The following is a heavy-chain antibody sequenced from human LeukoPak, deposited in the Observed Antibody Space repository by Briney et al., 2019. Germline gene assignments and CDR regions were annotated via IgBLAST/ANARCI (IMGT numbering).Heavy chain of an antibody. CDR2: MNPNSGNT. Sequence: ASVKVSCKAPGYTFTSYDINWVRQATGQGLEWMGWMNPNSGNTGYAQKFQGRVTMTRNTSISTAYMELSSLRSEDTAVYYCARVYYYDSSGYVNWFDPWGQGTLVTVSS. D-gene: IGHD3-22*01. J-gene: IGHJ5*02. V-gene: IGHV1-8*01. CDR1: GYTFTSYD. CDR3: ARVYYYDSSGYVNWFDP.